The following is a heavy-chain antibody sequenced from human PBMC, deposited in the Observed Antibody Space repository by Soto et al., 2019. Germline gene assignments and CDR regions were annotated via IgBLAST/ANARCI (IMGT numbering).Heavy chain of an antibody. V-gene: IGHV3-9*01. Sequence: GGSLRLSCAASGFTFDDYAMHWVRQAPGKGLEWVSGISWNSGSIGYADSVKGRFTISRDNAKNSLYLQMNSLRAEDTALYYCAKADSGWYPDYYYYGMDVWGQGTTVTVSS. J-gene: IGHJ6*02. CDR2: ISWNSGSI. CDR1: GFTFDDYA. CDR3: AKADSGWYPDYYYYGMDV. D-gene: IGHD6-19*01.